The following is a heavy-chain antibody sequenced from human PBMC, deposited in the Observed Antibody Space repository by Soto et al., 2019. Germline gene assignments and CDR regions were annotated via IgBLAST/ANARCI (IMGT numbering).Heavy chain of an antibody. V-gene: IGHV3-9*01. J-gene: IGHJ5*02. CDR3: TKDGRAMTGPGFGEWS. CDR1: GFNFDDYA. CDR2: ISWNSVTI. Sequence: EVQLVESGGGLVQPGRSLRLSCAASGFNFDDYAMHWVRQAPGKGLEWISGISWNSVTIAYADSVKGRFTISRDNAKNSLYLQMSSLRPEDTAFYYCTKDGRAMTGPGFGEWSWGQGTLVTVSS. D-gene: IGHD3-10*01.